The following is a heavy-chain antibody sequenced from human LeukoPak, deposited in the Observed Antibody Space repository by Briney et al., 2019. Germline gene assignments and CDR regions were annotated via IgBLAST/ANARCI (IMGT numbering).Heavy chain of an antibody. Sequence: GGSLRLSCAASGFTFSDYYMSWIRQAPGKGLEWVSYISSSGSTIYYADSVKGRFTISRDNAKNSLYLQMNSLRAEDTAVYYCAVRIAAAGLEYFQHRGQGTLVTVSS. CDR3: AVRIAAAGLEYFQH. CDR1: GFTFSDYY. CDR2: ISSSGSTI. J-gene: IGHJ1*01. D-gene: IGHD6-13*01. V-gene: IGHV3-11*01.